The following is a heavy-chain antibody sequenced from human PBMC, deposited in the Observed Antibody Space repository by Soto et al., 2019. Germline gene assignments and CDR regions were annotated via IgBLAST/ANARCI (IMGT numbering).Heavy chain of an antibody. CDR1: GGSTSTYY. D-gene: IGHD1-26*01. Sequence: SETLSLTCTVSGGSTSTYYWTWIRQPPGKGLEWIGYMHYTGSAYYNPSLKSRVAISVDTSKNQFSLDLRSVTAADTAVYYCARAVVGGVTTNIDSWGQGTLVTVSS. CDR2: MHYTGSA. CDR3: ARAVVGGVTTNIDS. V-gene: IGHV4-59*01. J-gene: IGHJ4*02.